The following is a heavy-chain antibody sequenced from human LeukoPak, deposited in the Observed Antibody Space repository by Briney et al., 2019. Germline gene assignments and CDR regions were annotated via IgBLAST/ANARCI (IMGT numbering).Heavy chain of an antibody. V-gene: IGHV4-39*07. CDR3: ARGLAKRFGDPIIQYYYMDV. CDR1: GGSISSSSYY. Sequence: PSETLSLTCTVSGGSISSSSYYWGWIRQPPGKGLEWIGSIYYSGSTYYNPSLKSRVTISVDTSKNQFSLKLSSVTAADTAVYYCARGLAKRFGDPIIQYYYMDVWGKGTTVTISS. CDR2: IYYSGST. J-gene: IGHJ6*03. D-gene: IGHD3-10*01.